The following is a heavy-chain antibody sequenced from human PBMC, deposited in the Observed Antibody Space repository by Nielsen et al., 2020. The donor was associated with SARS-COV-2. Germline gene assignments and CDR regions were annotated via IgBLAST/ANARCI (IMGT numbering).Heavy chain of an antibody. J-gene: IGHJ6*02. V-gene: IGHV3-11*05. D-gene: IGHD4-17*01. CDR1: GFTFSDYY. Sequence: GGSLRLSCAASGFTFSDYYMSWIRQAPGKGLEWVSYISGSTGKTNYADSVKGRFSISRDNAKNSLYLQMNSLRDEDTAVYYCARDSPTVSTFDYYYYYGMDVWGQGTMVTVSS. CDR2: ISGSTGKT. CDR3: ARDSPTVSTFDYYYYYGMDV.